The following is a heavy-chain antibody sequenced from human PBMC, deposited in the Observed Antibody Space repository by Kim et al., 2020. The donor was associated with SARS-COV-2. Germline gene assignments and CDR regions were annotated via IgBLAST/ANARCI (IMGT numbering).Heavy chain of an antibody. CDR1: GGSISSYY. Sequence: SETLSLTCTVSGGSISSYYWSWIRQPPGKGLEWIGYIYYSGSTNYNPSLKSRGTISVDTSKNQFSLKLSSVTAADTAVYYCARAIKYYYDSSVYHNYYYYYGMDVWGQGTTVTVSS. CDR2: IYYSGST. V-gene: IGHV4-59*13. D-gene: IGHD3-22*01. CDR3: ARAIKYYYDSSVYHNYYYYYGMDV. J-gene: IGHJ6*02.